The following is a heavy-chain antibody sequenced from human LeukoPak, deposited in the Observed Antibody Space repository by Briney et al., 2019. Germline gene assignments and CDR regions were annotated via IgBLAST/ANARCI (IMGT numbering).Heavy chain of an antibody. Sequence: ASVKVSCKASGYTFTSYGISWVRQAPGQGLEWIGWISAYNGNTNYAQKLQDRVTMTTDTSTSTAYMELRSLRSDDTAVYYCARVKRYFDWLLNYYMDVWGKGTTVTVSS. D-gene: IGHD3-9*01. V-gene: IGHV1-18*01. CDR1: GYTFTSYG. J-gene: IGHJ6*03. CDR2: ISAYNGNT. CDR3: ARVKRYFDWLLNYYMDV.